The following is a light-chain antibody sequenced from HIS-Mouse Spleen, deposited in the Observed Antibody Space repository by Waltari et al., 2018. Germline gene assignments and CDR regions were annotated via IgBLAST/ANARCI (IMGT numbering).Light chain of an antibody. J-gene: IGLJ2*01. Sequence: SYELTQPPSVSVSPGQTARITCSGDALPKKYADWYQQKSGQAPVLVIYEDSKRPSGIPVRFSGSSSGTMATLTISGAQVEDEADYYCYSTDSSGNHRVFGGGTKLTVL. V-gene: IGLV3-10*01. CDR3: YSTDSSGNHRV. CDR2: EDS. CDR1: ALPKKY.